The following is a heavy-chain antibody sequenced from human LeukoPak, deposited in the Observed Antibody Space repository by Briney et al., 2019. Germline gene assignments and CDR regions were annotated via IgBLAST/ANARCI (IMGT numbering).Heavy chain of an antibody. D-gene: IGHD1-26*01. J-gene: IGHJ6*03. V-gene: IGHV3-64*01. CDR3: ARVGGSYVYYYMDV. CDR2: ISSIGGST. CDR1: GFTFSSYA. Sequence: QPGGSLRLSCAASGFTFSSYAMHWVRQAPGKGLEYVSAISSIGGSTYYANSVKGRFTISRDNSKNTLYLQMGSLRAEDMAVYYCARVGGSYVYYYMDVWGKGTTVTVSS.